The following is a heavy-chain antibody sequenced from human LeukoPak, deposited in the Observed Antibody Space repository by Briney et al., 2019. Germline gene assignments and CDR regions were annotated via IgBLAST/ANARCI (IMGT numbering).Heavy chain of an antibody. CDR2: IYYSGST. D-gene: IGHD4-17*01. CDR1: GGSISSSSYY. V-gene: IGHV4-39*01. Sequence: SETLSLTCTVSGGSISSSSYYWGWIRQPPGKGLEWIGSIYYSGSTYYNPSLKSRVTISVDTSKNQFSLMLNSVTAADTAVFYCAGSMTTVTVFGFDPWGQGTLVTVSS. J-gene: IGHJ5*02. CDR3: AGSMTTVTVFGFDP.